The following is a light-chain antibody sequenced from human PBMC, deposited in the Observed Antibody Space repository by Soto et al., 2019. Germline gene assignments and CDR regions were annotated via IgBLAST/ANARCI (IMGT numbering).Light chain of an antibody. CDR2: KAS. CDR3: QQYVTAFRS. V-gene: IGKV1-5*03. Sequence: DIQMTQSPSTLSASVGDRVTITCRASQSISSWLAWYQQKPGTAPKLLIYKASSLQSGVPSRFSGSGSRTGFTLTISSLQPDDFATYYCQQYVTAFRSFGQGTKVDIK. J-gene: IGKJ1*01. CDR1: QSISSW.